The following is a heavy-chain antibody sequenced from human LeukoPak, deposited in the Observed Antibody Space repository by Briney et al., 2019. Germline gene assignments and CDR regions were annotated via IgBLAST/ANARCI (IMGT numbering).Heavy chain of an antibody. CDR1: GFTFSSYW. J-gene: IGHJ4*02. D-gene: IGHD1-26*01. CDR3: ARVRGSYSFDY. CDR2: IKQDGSEK. Sequence: GGSLRLSCSASGFTFSSYWMTWVRQAPGKGLKWVANIKQDGSEKYYVDSVKGRFTISRDSAKNSLYLQMSSLRAEDTAVYYCARVRGSYSFDYWGQGTLVTVSS. V-gene: IGHV3-7*04.